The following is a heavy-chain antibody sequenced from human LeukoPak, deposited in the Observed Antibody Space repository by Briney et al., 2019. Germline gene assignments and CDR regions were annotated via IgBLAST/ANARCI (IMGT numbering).Heavy chain of an antibody. J-gene: IGHJ4*02. CDR3: ARHFVIGSSWYNYYFDY. D-gene: IGHD6-13*01. Sequence: SETLSLTCTVSGGSISSYYWSWIRQPPEKGLEWIGYIYYSGTTNYNPSLKSRVTISVDTSKNQFSLKLSSVTAADTAVYYCARHFVIGSSWYNYYFDYWGQGTLVTVSP. CDR2: IYYSGTT. V-gene: IGHV4-59*08. CDR1: GGSISSYY.